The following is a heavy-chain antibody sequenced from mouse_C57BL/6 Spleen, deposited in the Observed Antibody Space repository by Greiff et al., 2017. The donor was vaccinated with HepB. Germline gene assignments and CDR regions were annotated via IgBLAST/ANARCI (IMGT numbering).Heavy chain of an antibody. CDR1: GFTFSSYG. J-gene: IGHJ2*01. Sequence: EVMLVESGGDLVKPGGSLKLSCAASGFTFSSYGMSWVRQTPDKRLEWVATISSGGSYTYYPDSVKGRFTISRDNAKNTLYLQMSSLKSEDTAMYYCARHGLGGYYFDYWGQGTTLTVSS. D-gene: IGHD4-1*01. CDR2: ISSGGSYT. CDR3: ARHGLGGYYFDY. V-gene: IGHV5-6*01.